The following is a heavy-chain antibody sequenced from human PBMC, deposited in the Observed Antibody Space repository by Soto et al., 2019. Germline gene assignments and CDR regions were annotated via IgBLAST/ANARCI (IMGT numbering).Heavy chain of an antibody. V-gene: IGHV3-73*01. CDR3: TRLGYSYGYGYYYGMDV. CDR2: IRGKANSYAT. J-gene: IGHJ6*02. CDR1: GFTFSGSA. D-gene: IGHD5-18*01. Sequence: GGSLRLSCAASGFTFSGSAMHWVRQASGKGLEWVGRIRGKANSYATAYAASVKGRFTISRDDSKNTAYLQMNSLKTEDTAVYYCTRLGYSYGYGYYYGMDVWGQGTTVTVSS.